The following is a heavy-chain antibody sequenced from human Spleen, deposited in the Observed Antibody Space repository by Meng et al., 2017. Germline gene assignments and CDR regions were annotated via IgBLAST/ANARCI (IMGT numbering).Heavy chain of an antibody. CDR1: CGSFSDYY. D-gene: IGHD4-11*01. CDR3: ARGPTTMAHDFDY. J-gene: IGHJ4*02. CDR2: INHSGST. V-gene: IGHV4-34*01. Sequence: QVPLQQGSAGLLKPSETLSCTCFVSCGSFSDYYWSWIRQPPGKGLEWIGEINHSGSTNYNPSLESRATISVDASQNNLSLKLSSVTAADSAVYYCARGPTTMAHDFDYWGQGTLVTVSS.